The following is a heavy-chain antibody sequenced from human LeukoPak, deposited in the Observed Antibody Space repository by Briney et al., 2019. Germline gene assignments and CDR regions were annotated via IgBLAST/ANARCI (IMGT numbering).Heavy chain of an antibody. J-gene: IGHJ6*02. CDR3: ARGGAAGAFHYYYGMDV. D-gene: IGHD6-13*01. V-gene: IGHV1-69*13. Sequence: GASVKVSCKATGYSFISYYMHWVRQAPGQGLEWMGGIIPTFGTAKYAQKFQGKVTIAADESTRIAYVELNSLTSEDTAVYYCARGGAAGAFHYYYGMDVWGQGTTVTVSS. CDR1: GYSFISYY. CDR2: IIPTFGTA.